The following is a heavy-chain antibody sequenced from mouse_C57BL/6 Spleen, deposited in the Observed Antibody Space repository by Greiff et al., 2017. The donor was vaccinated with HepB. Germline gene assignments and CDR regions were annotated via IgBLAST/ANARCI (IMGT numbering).Heavy chain of an antibody. D-gene: IGHD2-4*01. J-gene: IGHJ3*01. CDR2: IWSGGST. Sequence: QVQLKQSGPGLVQPSQSLSITCTVSGFSLTSYGVHWVRQSPGKGLEWLGVIWSGGSTDYNAAFISRLSISKDNSKSQVFFKMNSLQADDTAIYCCASIYYDYDVWFAYWGQGTLVTVSA. CDR1: GFSLTSYG. V-gene: IGHV2-2*01. CDR3: ASIYYDYDVWFAY.